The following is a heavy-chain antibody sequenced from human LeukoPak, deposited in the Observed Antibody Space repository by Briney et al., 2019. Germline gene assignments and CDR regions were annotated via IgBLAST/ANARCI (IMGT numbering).Heavy chain of an antibody. D-gene: IGHD5-18*01. CDR1: GFTFSSYW. CDR3: ARGWIQLWLYSDY. V-gene: IGHV3-7*01. CDR2: IKQDGSEK. J-gene: IGHJ4*02. Sequence: GGSLRLSCAASGFTFSSYWMSWVRQAPGKGLEWVANIKQDGSEKYYVDSVKGRFTISRDNAKNSLYLQMNSLRAEDTAVYYCARGWIQLWLYSDYWGQGTLVTVSS.